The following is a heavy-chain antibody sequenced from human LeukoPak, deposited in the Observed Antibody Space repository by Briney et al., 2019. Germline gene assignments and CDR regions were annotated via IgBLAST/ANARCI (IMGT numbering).Heavy chain of an antibody. CDR3: ARGREYYGSGRFYYYGMDV. CDR1: GGSFSGYY. Sequence: SETLSLTCAVYGGSFSGYYWSWIRQPPGKGLEWIGEINHSGSTNYNPSLKSRDTISVDTSKNQFSLKLSSVTAADTAVYYCARGREYYGSGRFYYYGMDVWGQGTTVTVSS. CDR2: INHSGST. J-gene: IGHJ6*02. D-gene: IGHD3-10*01. V-gene: IGHV4-34*01.